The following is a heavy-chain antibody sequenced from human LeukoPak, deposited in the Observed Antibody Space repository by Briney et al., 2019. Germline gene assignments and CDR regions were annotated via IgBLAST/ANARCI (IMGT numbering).Heavy chain of an antibody. CDR3: AKLLVGCSSTSCSDAFDI. CDR1: GFTFSGYA. Sequence: PGGSLRLSCAASGFTFSGYAMSWVRQAPGKGLEWVSGISSGGGSTYYADSVKGRFTISRDNSKNTLYLQMNSLRAEDTAVYYCAKLLVGCSSTSCSDAFDIWGQGTMVTVSS. CDR2: ISSGGGST. J-gene: IGHJ3*02. D-gene: IGHD2-2*01. V-gene: IGHV3-23*01.